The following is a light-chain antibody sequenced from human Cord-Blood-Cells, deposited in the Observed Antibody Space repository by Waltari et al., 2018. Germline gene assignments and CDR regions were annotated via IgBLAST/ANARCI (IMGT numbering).Light chain of an antibody. Sequence: DIVMTQSPLSLPVTPGEPASISCRSSQSLLHSNGYNYLDWYLQKPGQSPRLLIYGASTRATGIPARFSGSGSGTEFTLTISSLQSEDFAVYYCQQYNNWPPRYKNFGQGTKLEIK. CDR2: GAS. J-gene: IGKJ2*01. CDR3: QQYNNWPPRYKN. V-gene: IGKV2-28*01. CDR1: QSLLHSNGYNY.